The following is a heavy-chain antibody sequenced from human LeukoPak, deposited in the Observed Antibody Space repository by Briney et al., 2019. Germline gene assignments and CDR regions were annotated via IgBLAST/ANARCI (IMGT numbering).Heavy chain of an antibody. J-gene: IGHJ4*02. CDR1: GFTVSSNY. CDR3: ARRYSSGYPDY. CDR2: IYNGGST. D-gene: IGHD3-22*01. V-gene: IGHV3-66*02. Sequence: GGSLRLSCAASGFTVSSNYMSWVRQAPGKGLEWVSVIYNGGSTYYADSVKGRFTISRDNSKNTLYLQMNSLRAEDTAVYYCARRYSSGYPDYWGQGTLVTVSS.